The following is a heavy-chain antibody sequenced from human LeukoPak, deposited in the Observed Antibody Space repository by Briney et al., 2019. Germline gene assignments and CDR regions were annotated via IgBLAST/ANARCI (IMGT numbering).Heavy chain of an antibody. CDR2: ISSSSSYI. CDR1: GFTFSSYS. D-gene: IGHD1-26*01. J-gene: IGHJ3*02. Sequence: GGSLRLSCAASGFTFSSYSMNWVRQAPGKGLEWVSSISSSSSYIFYADSVKGRFTISRDNAKNSLFLQMNSLRAEDTAVYYCARYRLGGSYDAFDIWGQGTMVTVSS. CDR3: ARYRLGGSYDAFDI. V-gene: IGHV3-21*01.